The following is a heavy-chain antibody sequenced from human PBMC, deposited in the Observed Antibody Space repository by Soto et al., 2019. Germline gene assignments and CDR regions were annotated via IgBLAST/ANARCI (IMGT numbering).Heavy chain of an antibody. CDR2: ISYDGSNK. D-gene: IGHD5-18*01. Sequence: QVQLVESGGGVVQPGRSLRLSCAASGFTFSSYGMHWVRQAPGKGLEWVAVISYDGSNKYYADSVKGRFTISRDNSKNTLYLQMNSLRAEDTAVYYGAKEGYSYGLDYWGQGTLVTVSS. CDR3: AKEGYSYGLDY. V-gene: IGHV3-30*18. CDR1: GFTFSSYG. J-gene: IGHJ4*02.